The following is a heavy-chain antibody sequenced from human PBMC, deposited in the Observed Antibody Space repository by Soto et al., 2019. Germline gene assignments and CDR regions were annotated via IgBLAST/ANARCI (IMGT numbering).Heavy chain of an antibody. CDR2: IYYSGNT. CDR3: ARVYCSSTSCYGYDAFDI. D-gene: IGHD2-2*01. CDR1: GGSISSSNYY. J-gene: IGHJ3*02. Sequence: SETLSLTCTVSGGSISSSNYYWGWIRQPPGKGLEWIGNIYYSGNTYYSPSLKSRVTISVDTSKNQFSLKLSSVTAADTAVYYCARVYCSSTSCYGYDAFDIWGQGTMVT. V-gene: IGHV4-39*07.